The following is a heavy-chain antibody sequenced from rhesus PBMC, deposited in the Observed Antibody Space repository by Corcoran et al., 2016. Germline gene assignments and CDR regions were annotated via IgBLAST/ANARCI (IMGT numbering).Heavy chain of an antibody. Sequence: QLQLQESGPGLVKPSETLSLTCAVSGGYITNNYWSWIRQPPGKGLEWIGRISGGRGSTDYNPSLKSRVTISTDTSKKQCSLKLSSVTAADTAVYYCARANFGAFDFWGQGLRVTVSS. D-gene: IGHD7-45*01. CDR1: GGYITNNY. CDR3: ARANFGAFDF. V-gene: IGHV4-173*01. J-gene: IGHJ3*01. CDR2: ISGGRGST.